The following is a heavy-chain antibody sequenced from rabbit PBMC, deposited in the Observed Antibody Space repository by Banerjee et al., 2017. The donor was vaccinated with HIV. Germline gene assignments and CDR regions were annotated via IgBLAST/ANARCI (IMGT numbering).Heavy chain of an antibody. CDR2: IDAGSSGFA. V-gene: IGHV1S40*01. Sequence: QSLEESGGGLVQPEGSLTLTCKASGVSFSISSYMCWVRQAPGKGLEWIACIDAGSSGFAYFATWAKGRFTISKISSTTVTLQMTRLTAADTATYFCARDTSSSFSSYGMDLWGQGTLVTVS. CDR3: ARDTSSSFSSYGMDL. CDR1: GVSFSISSY. D-gene: IGHD1-1*01. J-gene: IGHJ6*01.